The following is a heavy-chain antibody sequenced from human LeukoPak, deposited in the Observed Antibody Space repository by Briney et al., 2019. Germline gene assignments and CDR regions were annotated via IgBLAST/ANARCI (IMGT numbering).Heavy chain of an antibody. Sequence: SETLSLTCTVSGGSINNYYWNWIRQPPGKGLEWIGYIYYSGSTNYNPSLKSRVTISVDTSKNQFSLKLSSVTAADTAVYYCARQYRAEGYCSGASCLNWFDPWGQGTLVTVSS. D-gene: IGHD2-15*01. CDR1: GGSINNYY. V-gene: IGHV4-59*08. J-gene: IGHJ5*02. CDR2: IYYSGST. CDR3: ARQYRAEGYCSGASCLNWFDP.